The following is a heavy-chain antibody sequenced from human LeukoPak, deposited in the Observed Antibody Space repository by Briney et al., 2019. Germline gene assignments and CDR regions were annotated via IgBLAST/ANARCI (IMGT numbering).Heavy chain of an antibody. D-gene: IGHD7-27*01. CDR2: ISGSGGST. Sequence: PGGSLRLSCAASGFTFSNYAMSWVRQAPGKGLEWVSTISGSGGSTYYADSVKGRFTISRDNSKNTLYLQMNSLRAEDTAVYYCARDITGDDAFDIWGQGTMVTVSS. CDR3: ARDITGDDAFDI. J-gene: IGHJ3*02. V-gene: IGHV3-23*01. CDR1: GFTFSNYA.